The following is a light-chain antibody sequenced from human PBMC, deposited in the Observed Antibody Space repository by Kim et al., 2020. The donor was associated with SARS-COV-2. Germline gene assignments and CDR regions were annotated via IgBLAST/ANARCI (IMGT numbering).Light chain of an antibody. V-gene: IGKV1-16*02. CDR2: ATS. J-gene: IGKJ5*01. Sequence: ASVGDTVTITCRASQGIRQYLAWFRQKPGKAPESLIYATSTLESGVPSKFSGHGSGTDFTLIISGLQPEDSATYFCQQYYSYPITFGQGTRLEIK. CDR3: QQYYSYPIT. CDR1: QGIRQY.